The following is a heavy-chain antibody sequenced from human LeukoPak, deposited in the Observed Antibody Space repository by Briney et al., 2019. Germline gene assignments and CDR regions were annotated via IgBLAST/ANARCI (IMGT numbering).Heavy chain of an antibody. V-gene: IGHV3-30*04. CDR1: GFTFSSYA. CDR3: ARVPPDGGSYTPPHFDY. Sequence: GRSLRLSCAASGFTFSSYAMHWVRQAPGKGLEWVAVISYDGSNKYYADSVKGRFTISRDNSKNTLYLQMNSLRAEDTAVYYCARVPPDGGSYTPPHFDYWGQGTLVTVSS. CDR2: ISYDGSNK. J-gene: IGHJ4*02. D-gene: IGHD1-26*01.